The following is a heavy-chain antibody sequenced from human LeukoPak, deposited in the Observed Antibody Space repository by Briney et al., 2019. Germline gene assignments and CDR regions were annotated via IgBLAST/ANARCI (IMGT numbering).Heavy chain of an antibody. D-gene: IGHD3-3*01. J-gene: IGHJ4*02. CDR1: GFTFSSYG. CDR2: ISYDGSNK. Sequence: PGGSLRLSCAASGFTFSSYGMHWVRQAPGKGLEWVAVISYDGSNKYYADSVKGRFTISRDNSKNTLYLQMNSLRAEDTAVYYCAIHYDFWRGYDYWGQGTLVTVSS. V-gene: IGHV3-30*03. CDR3: AIHYDFWRGYDY.